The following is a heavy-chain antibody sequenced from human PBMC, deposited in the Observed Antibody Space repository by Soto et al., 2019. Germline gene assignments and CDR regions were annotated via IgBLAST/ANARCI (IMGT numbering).Heavy chain of an antibody. CDR1: GFTVSSNY. Sequence: GGSLRLSCADSGFTVSSNYMSWVRQAPGKGLEWVSVIYSGGSTYYADSVKGRFTISRDNSKNTLYLQMNSLRAEDTAVYYCARVAYFDYWGQGTLVTVSS. CDR3: ARVAYFDY. V-gene: IGHV3-53*01. CDR2: IYSGGST. J-gene: IGHJ4*02.